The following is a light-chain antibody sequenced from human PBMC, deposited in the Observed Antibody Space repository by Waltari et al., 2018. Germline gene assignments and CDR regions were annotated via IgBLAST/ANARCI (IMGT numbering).Light chain of an antibody. V-gene: IGKV1D-12*01. Sequence: DIQMTQSPSSVSASVGDRVTITCRASQGISNLVAWYQQKSGTAPKLLISLASTLQSGVPSRFSGSGSGTDFTLTISSLQAEDFAAYYCQQTNSFPLTFGGGTKVEIK. J-gene: IGKJ4*01. CDR3: QQTNSFPLT. CDR1: QGISNL. CDR2: LAS.